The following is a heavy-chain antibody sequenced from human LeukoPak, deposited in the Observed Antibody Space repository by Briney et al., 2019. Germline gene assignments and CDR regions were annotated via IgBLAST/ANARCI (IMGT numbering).Heavy chain of an antibody. D-gene: IGHD3-3*01. CDR3: ARRGRIFGVVIIGYFDY. CDR1: GFTVSSNY. Sequence: GGSLRLSCAASGFTVSSNYMSWVRQAPGKGLEWVSVIYSGGSTYYADSVKGRFTISRHNSKNTLYLQMNSLRAEDTAVYYCARRGRIFGVVIIGYFDYWGQGTLVTVSS. J-gene: IGHJ4*02. CDR2: IYSGGST. V-gene: IGHV3-53*04.